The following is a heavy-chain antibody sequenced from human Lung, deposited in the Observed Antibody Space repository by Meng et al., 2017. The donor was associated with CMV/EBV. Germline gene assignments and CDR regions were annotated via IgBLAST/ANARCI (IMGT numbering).Heavy chain of an antibody. J-gene: IGHJ4*02. V-gene: IGHV3-30*02. Sequence: GGSXRLXXAASGFTFDTYGMHWVRQAPGKGLEWLAFIRHDGSNKFYGDSVKGRFTVPRDNSKNTLYLQMNSLGAEETAIYYGAKDQLLFGGPNAYFDDWGQGXLVTVSS. CDR2: IRHDGSNK. CDR1: GFTFDTYG. D-gene: IGHD3-16*01. CDR3: AKDQLLFGGPNAYFDD.